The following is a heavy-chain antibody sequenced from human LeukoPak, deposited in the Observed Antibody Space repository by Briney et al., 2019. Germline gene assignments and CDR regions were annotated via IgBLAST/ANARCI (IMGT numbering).Heavy chain of an antibody. Sequence: QPGGSLRLSCAASGFTFSSYWMHWVRQAPGKGLVWVSVINNGGSTTAYADSVKGRFTISRDNAKNTLYLQMNSLRAEDTAVYYCARRAPTRYFDYWGQGTLVTVSS. J-gene: IGHJ4*02. CDR2: INNGGSTT. CDR3: ARRAPTRYFDY. V-gene: IGHV3-74*01. CDR1: GFTFSSYW. D-gene: IGHD5-24*01.